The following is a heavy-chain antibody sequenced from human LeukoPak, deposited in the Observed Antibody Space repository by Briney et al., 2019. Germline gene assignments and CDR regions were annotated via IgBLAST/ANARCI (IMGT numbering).Heavy chain of an antibody. CDR2: ISSTGSYI. CDR1: GFIFNSYG. D-gene: IGHD1-26*01. CDR3: ARSEGGSENY. V-gene: IGHV3-21*01. Sequence: NAGGSLRLSCEASGFIFNSYGMNWVRQAPGRGLEWVSPISSTGSYIFYADSVKGRFTISRDDAKNSVYLQMNTLRAEDTGIYYCARSEGGSENYWGQGILVAVSS. J-gene: IGHJ4*02.